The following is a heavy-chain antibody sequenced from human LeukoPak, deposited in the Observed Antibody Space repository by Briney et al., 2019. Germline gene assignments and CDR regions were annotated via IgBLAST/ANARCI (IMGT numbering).Heavy chain of an antibody. V-gene: IGHV4-34*01. CDR3: ARVYYYYMDV. Sequence: KPSETLSLTCAVYGGSFSGYSWSWIRQPPGKGLEWIGEINHSGSTNYNPSLKSRVTISVDTSKNQFSLKLSSVTAADTAVYYCARVYYYYMDVWGKGTTVTVS. J-gene: IGHJ6*03. CDR2: INHSGST. CDR1: GGSFSGYS.